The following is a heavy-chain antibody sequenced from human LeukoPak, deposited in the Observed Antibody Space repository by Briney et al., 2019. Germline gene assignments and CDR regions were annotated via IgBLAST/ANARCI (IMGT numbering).Heavy chain of an antibody. CDR2: ITTYNGNT. Sequence: APVKPSPTPAVSTFAPSPTGITTQAPGQGLEWMGWITTYNGNTNYAQKLQGRVTMTTDTSTSTAYMDLRGLRSDDPAVYYCARGYECAEYVRDFDYWGQGTLVTVSS. V-gene: IGHV1-18*01. J-gene: IGHJ4*02. CDR1: VSTFAPSP. CDR3: ARGYECAEYVRDFDY. D-gene: IGHD2-2*01.